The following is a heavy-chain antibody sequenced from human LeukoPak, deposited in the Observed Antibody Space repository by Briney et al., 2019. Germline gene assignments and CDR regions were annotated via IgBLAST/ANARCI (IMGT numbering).Heavy chain of an antibody. CDR3: ARGASDYGDYLDY. CDR2: VNPYNNIT. V-gene: IGHV1-18*01. D-gene: IGHD4-17*01. Sequence: GASVKVSCKTSGYTFTNYLINWVRQAPGQGLEWMAWVNPYNNITNYAQNFQGRVTMTTDTSTNTAYMEVRSLRSEDTAVYYCARGASDYGDYLDYWGQGTLVTVSS. CDR1: GYTFTNYL. J-gene: IGHJ4*02.